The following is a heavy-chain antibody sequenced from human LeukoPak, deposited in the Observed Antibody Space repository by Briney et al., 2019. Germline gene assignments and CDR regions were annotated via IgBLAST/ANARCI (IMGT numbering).Heavy chain of an antibody. Sequence: GGSLRLSCAASGFTFSNHAMSWVRQAPGKGLEWVTAISSSGGTTHYAGSVKGRFTISRDNSKNTLYLQMSSLRAEDTAVYYCAKSVVDSAMSFEDWGQGTLVTVSS. J-gene: IGHJ4*02. D-gene: IGHD5-18*01. CDR3: AKSVVDSAMSFED. CDR1: GFTFSNHA. CDR2: ISSSGGTT. V-gene: IGHV3-23*01.